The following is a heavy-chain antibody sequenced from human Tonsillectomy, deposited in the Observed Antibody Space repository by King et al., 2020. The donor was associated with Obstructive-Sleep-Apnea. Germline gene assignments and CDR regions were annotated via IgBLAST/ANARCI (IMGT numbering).Heavy chain of an antibody. D-gene: IGHD2-8*01. Sequence: VQLVESGRDLVKPGGSLRLSCAASGFNFSDYYINWVRQAPGKGLEGVSYISSSRGYPNYAASVKGRFATSRDNAKNSLYLQMNSLRAEDTAIYYCARVATKAYGMDVWGQGTTVTVSS. CDR1: GFNFSDYY. J-gene: IGHJ6*02. CDR3: ARVATKAYGMDV. CDR2: ISSSRGYP. V-gene: IGHV3-11*06.